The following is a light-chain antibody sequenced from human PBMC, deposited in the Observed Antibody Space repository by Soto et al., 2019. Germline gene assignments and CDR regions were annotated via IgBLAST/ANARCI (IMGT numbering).Light chain of an antibody. CDR3: QQYNSWPIT. CDR2: GAS. CDR1: QSVSSN. Sequence: EIVMTQSPATLSVSPGERATLSCRASQSVSSNLAWYQQKPGQAPRLLIYGASTRATGIPARFSGSGSGTEFTLTISSLQSEDFVVYYCQQYNSWPITFGQGTRLENK. J-gene: IGKJ5*01. V-gene: IGKV3-15*01.